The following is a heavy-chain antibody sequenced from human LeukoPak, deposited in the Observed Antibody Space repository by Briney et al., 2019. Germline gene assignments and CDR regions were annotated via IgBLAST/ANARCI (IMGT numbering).Heavy chain of an antibody. V-gene: IGHV4-39*01. CDR3: ARHVDETYYYDSSGAPASSGFDY. J-gene: IGHJ4*02. CDR1: GGSISSSSYY. Sequence: SETLSLTCTVSGGSISSSSYYWGWIRQPPGKGLEWIGSIYYSGSTNYNPSLKSRVTISVDTSKNQFSLKLSSVTAADTAVYYCARHVDETYYYDSSGAPASSGFDYWGQGTLVTVSS. D-gene: IGHD3-22*01. CDR2: IYYSGST.